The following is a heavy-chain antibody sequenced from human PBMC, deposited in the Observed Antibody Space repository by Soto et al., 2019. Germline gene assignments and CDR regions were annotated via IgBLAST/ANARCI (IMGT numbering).Heavy chain of an antibody. V-gene: IGHV1-69*06. Sequence: SVNVSCKSSGGTFSSYAISWVRQAPVQVLEWMGGIIPIFGTANYAQKFQGRVTITADKSTSTAYMELSGLLSEDTAVYYCAAAASCHGATCYSGHNWFDPWGQGTLVTVSS. CDR1: GGTFSSYA. CDR2: IIPIFGTA. CDR3: AAAASCHGATCYSGHNWFDP. D-gene: IGHD2-15*01. J-gene: IGHJ5*02.